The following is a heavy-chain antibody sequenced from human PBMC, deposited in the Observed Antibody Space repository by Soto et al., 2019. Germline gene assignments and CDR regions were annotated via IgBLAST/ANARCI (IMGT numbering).Heavy chain of an antibody. Sequence: SVKVSCKASRGTVSSFAINWVREAPVQGLEWMGGIIPIFGTANYAQKFQGRVTITADESTSTAYMELRSLRSEDTAVYYCARAVRLAMATMAPFDYWGQGTLVTVSS. D-gene: IGHD5-12*01. CDR3: ARAVRLAMATMAPFDY. CDR2: IIPIFGTA. V-gene: IGHV1-69*01. J-gene: IGHJ4*02. CDR1: RGTVSSFA.